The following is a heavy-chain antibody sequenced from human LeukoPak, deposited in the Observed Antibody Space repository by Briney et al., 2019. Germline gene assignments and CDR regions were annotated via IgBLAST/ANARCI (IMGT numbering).Heavy chain of an antibody. CDR2: ISSSGSTI. V-gene: IGHV3-48*03. D-gene: IGHD5-12*01. Sequence: QPGGSLRLSCAASGFTFSSYEMNWVRQAPGKGLEWVSYISSSGSTIYYADSVKGRFTISRDNAKNSLYLQMNSLRAENTAVYYCARDYSGDFDYWGQGTLVTVSS. CDR1: GFTFSSYE. J-gene: IGHJ4*02. CDR3: ARDYSGDFDY.